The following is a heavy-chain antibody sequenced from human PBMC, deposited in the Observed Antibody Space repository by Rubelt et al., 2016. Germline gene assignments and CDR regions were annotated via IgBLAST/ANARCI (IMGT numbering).Heavy chain of an antibody. J-gene: IGHJ4*02. D-gene: IGHD5-12*01. Sequence: QVQLQQWGAGLLKPSETLSLTCAVYGGSFSGYYWGWIRQPPGKGLEWIGSIYHSGSTYYNPSLKGRGTISVDTSKNQLSLKLSSVTAADTAVYYCARERRGYSGYVDYWGQGTLVTVSS. CDR3: ARERRGYSGYVDY. CDR2: IYHSGST. V-gene: IGHV4-34*01. CDR1: GGSFSGYY.